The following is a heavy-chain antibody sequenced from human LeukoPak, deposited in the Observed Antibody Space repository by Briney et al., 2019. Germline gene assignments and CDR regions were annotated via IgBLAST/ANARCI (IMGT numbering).Heavy chain of an antibody. CDR1: GYTFASYG. CDR3: ARWGGLRFLEWHFDY. Sequence: ASVKVSCKASGYTFASYGISWVRQAPEQGLEWMGWISAYNGNTNYAQKLQGRVTMTTDTSTNTAYMELRSLTCDDTAVYYCARWGGLRFLEWHFDYWGQGTLVTVSS. J-gene: IGHJ4*02. D-gene: IGHD3-3*01. V-gene: IGHV1-18*01. CDR2: ISAYNGNT.